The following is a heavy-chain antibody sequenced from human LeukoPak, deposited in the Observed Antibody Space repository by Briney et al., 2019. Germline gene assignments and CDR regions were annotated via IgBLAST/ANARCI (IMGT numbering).Heavy chain of an antibody. V-gene: IGHV4-4*07. CDR1: GGSISSYY. CDR3: ARVVPAADYYYYYYMDV. J-gene: IGHJ6*03. CDR2: IYTSGST. D-gene: IGHD2-2*01. Sequence: SETLSLTCTVSGGSISSYYWSWIRQPAGKGLEWIGRIYTSGSTNYNPSLKSRVTMSVDTSKNQFSLKLSSVTAADTAVYYCARVVPAADYYYYYYMDVWGKGTTVTVSS.